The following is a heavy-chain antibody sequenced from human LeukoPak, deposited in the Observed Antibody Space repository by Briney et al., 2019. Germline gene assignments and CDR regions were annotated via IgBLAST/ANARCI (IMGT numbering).Heavy chain of an antibody. CDR1: GGSISSGDYY. J-gene: IGHJ5*02. D-gene: IGHD3-10*01. CDR3: ARTSLGGAWFDP. CDR2: IYHNGST. Sequence: PSETLPLTCTVSGGSISSGDYYWSWIRQPPGKGLEWIGYIYHNGSTYYNPSLKSRVTISVDTSKNQFSLKLSSVTAADTAVYYCARTSLGGAWFDPWGQGTLVTVSS. V-gene: IGHV4-30-4*08.